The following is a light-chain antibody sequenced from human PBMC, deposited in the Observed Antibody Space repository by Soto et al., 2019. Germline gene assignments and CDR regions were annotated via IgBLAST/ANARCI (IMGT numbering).Light chain of an antibody. CDR2: AAS. CDR1: QSISSY. CDR3: QQSYSMPLN. V-gene: IGKV1-39*01. J-gene: IGKJ4*01. Sequence: DIQMTQSPSSLSASVGDRVTITCRASQSISSYLNWYQQKPGKAPKLLIYAASSLQSGVPSRFSGSGSGTDFTLTISSQQPEDFATYYCQQSYSMPLNFGGGTKVEIK.